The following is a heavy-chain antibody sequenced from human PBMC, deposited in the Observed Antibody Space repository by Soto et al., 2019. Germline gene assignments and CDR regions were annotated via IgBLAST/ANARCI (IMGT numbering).Heavy chain of an antibody. Sequence: ASVKVSCKASGSTLSSYAISWVRQAPGQGLEWMGGIIPIFGTANYAQKFQGRVTITADESTSTAYMELSSLRSKDTAVYYCARLQGHYDFWRAPGFDPWGPGTLVTVSS. J-gene: IGHJ5*02. CDR2: IIPIFGTA. CDR3: ARLQGHYDFWRAPGFDP. D-gene: IGHD3-3*01. V-gene: IGHV1-69*13. CDR1: GSTLSSYA.